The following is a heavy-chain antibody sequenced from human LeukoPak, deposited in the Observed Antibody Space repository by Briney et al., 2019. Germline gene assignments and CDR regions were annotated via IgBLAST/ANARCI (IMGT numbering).Heavy chain of an antibody. V-gene: IGHV4-59*05. CDR2: FYYSGST. Sequence: PSETLSLTCTVSGGSISSYYWSWIRQPPGKGLEWIGSFYYSGSTYYTPSLKSRVTISVDTSKNQFSLKLSSVTAADTAVYYCARGWGYFDSWGQGTLVTVSS. CDR1: GGSISSYY. D-gene: IGHD2-21*01. J-gene: IGHJ4*02. CDR3: ARGWGYFDS.